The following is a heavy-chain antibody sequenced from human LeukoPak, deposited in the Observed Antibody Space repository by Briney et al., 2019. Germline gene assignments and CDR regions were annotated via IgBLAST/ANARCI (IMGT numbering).Heavy chain of an antibody. Sequence: PGGSLRLSCAASGFTFSSYAMSWVRQAPGKGLEWVSAISGSDNSTYYADSVKGRFTSSRDNAKNSVYLQMNSLRAEDTAVYYCARSSGYPFFDYWGQGTLVTVSS. CDR1: GFTFSSYA. CDR2: ISGSDNST. CDR3: ARSSGYPFFDY. J-gene: IGHJ4*02. D-gene: IGHD3-22*01. V-gene: IGHV3-23*01.